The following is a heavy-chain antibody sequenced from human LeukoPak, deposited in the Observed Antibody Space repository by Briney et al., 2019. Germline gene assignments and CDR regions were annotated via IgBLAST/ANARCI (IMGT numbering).Heavy chain of an antibody. CDR2: ISSSGSTI. D-gene: IGHD3-9*01. Sequence: GGSLRLSCAASGFTFSSYSMNWVRQAPGKGLEWVSYISSSGSTIYYADSVKGRFTISRDNAKNSVNLQMDSLRAEDTAIHYCARDLTGSYDYWGQGTLVTVSS. CDR3: ARDLTGSYDY. CDR1: GFTFSSYS. V-gene: IGHV3-48*04. J-gene: IGHJ4*02.